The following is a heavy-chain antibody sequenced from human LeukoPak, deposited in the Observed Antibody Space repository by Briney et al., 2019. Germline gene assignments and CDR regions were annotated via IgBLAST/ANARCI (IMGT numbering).Heavy chain of an antibody. V-gene: IGHV1-2*02. CDR2: INPNSGGT. CDR3: ATAIYGSGSYSYYFDY. D-gene: IGHD3-10*01. J-gene: IGHJ4*02. Sequence: ASVKVSCKASGYTFTGYYMHWVRQAPGQGLEWMGWINPNSGGTNYAQKFQGRVTMTRDTSISTAYMELSSLRSEDTAVYYCATAIYGSGSYSYYFDYWGQGTLVTVSS. CDR1: GYTFTGYY.